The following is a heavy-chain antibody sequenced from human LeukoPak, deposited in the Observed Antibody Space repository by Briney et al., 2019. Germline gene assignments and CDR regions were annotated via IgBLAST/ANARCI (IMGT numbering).Heavy chain of an antibody. D-gene: IGHD5-24*01. J-gene: IGHJ4*02. Sequence: ASVKVSCKASGYTFIAYYMHWVRQARGQGLEWMGWINPNSGGTNYAQKFQGRVTMTRDTSISTVYMELSRLRSDDTAVYYCARDLESRDETGYWGQGTLVTVSS. V-gene: IGHV1-2*02. CDR3: ARDLESRDETGY. CDR2: INPNSGGT. CDR1: GYTFIAYY.